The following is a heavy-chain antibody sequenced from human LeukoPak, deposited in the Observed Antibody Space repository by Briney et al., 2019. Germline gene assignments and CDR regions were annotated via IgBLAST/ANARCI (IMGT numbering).Heavy chain of an antibody. V-gene: IGHV3-23*01. Sequence: GGSLRLSCAASGFTFSSYAMSWVRQAPGKGLEWVSAISGSGGSTYYADSVKGRFTISRDNSKNTLYLQMNSLRAEDTAVYYCAAGGILRPYYFAYWGQGTLVTVSS. CDR1: GFTFSSYA. CDR2: ISGSGGST. D-gene: IGHD4-23*01. J-gene: IGHJ4*02. CDR3: AAGGILRPYYFAY.